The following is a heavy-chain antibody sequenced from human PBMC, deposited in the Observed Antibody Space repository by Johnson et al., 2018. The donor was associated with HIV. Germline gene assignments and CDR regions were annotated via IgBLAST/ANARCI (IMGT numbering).Heavy chain of an antibody. CDR3: AKDKFMFLENPVDAFDV. V-gene: IGHV3-23*04. D-gene: IGHD3-3*01. J-gene: IGHJ3*01. Sequence: VQLVESGGGLVQPGGSLRLSCAASGFTFSSYAMSWVRQAPGKGLEWVSAISGSGGSTYYADSVKGRFTISRDNSKNTLYLQMNSLRAEDTAVYYCAKDKFMFLENPVDAFDVWGQGTMVTFSS. CDR2: ISGSGGST. CDR1: GFTFSSYA.